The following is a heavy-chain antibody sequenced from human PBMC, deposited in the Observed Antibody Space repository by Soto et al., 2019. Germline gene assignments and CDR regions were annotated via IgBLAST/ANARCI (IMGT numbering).Heavy chain of an antibody. CDR2: ISGSGGTI. D-gene: IGHD2-21*02. J-gene: IGHJ3*01. CDR3: AKGFIVVVTAIRPDDNFDV. CDR1: GFTFNTYA. V-gene: IGHV3-23*01. Sequence: EVQLLESGGGLVQPGGSLRLSCAASGFTFNTYAMNWVRQAPGKGLEWVASISGSGGTINYADSVKGRFTTSRDTSKNTLYLQMNSLSAEDTAVYYCAKGFIVVVTAIRPDDNFDVWGQGTMVIVSS.